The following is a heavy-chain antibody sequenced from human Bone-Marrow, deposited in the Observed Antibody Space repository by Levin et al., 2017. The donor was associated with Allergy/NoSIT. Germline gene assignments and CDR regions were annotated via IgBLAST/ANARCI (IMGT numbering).Heavy chain of an antibody. CDR3: TRVRPLGARWFDP. V-gene: IGHV4-31*03. CDR2: IYYSGST. J-gene: IGHJ5*02. Sequence: PSETLSPTCTVSGGPISSGSYYWSWIRQHPGKGLEWIGYIYYSGSTSYNPSLLSRVTISLDTSKNQFSLKLSAVTAADTAVYYCTRVRPLGARWFDPWGQGALVTVSS. CDR1: GGPISSGSYY.